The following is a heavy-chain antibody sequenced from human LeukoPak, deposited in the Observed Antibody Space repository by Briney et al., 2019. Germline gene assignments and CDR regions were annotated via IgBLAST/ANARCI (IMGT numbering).Heavy chain of an antibody. CDR2: INPNSGGT. D-gene: IGHD3-10*01. J-gene: IGHJ5*02. CDR1: GYAFTGYY. CDR3: ARGGSGSYFSWLDP. V-gene: IGHV1-2*02. Sequence: ASVKVSCKASGYAFTGYYIHWLRQAPGQGLECMGWINPNSGGTNYAQKFQGRVTMTRDTSISTAYMELNRLRSDDTAVYYCARGGSGSYFSWLDPWGQGTLVTASS.